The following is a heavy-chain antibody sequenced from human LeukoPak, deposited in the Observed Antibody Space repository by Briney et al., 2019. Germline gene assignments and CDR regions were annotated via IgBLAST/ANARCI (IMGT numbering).Heavy chain of an antibody. Sequence: ASVKVSCKASGYTFTSYGISWVRQAPGQGLEWMGWISAYNGNTNYAQKLQGRVTMTTDTSTSTAYMELRSLRSDDTAVYYCARDIFYDFWSGPDYLGQGTLVTVSS. D-gene: IGHD3-3*01. J-gene: IGHJ4*02. CDR3: ARDIFYDFWSGPDY. CDR2: ISAYNGNT. V-gene: IGHV1-18*01. CDR1: GYTFTSYG.